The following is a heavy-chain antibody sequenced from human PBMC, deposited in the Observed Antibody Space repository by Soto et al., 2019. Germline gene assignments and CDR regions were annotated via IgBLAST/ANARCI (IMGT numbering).Heavy chain of an antibody. Sequence: SETLSLTCTVSGGSISSYYWSWIRQPPGRGLEWTGYIYYSGSTNYNPSLKRRVTISVGTSKNQFSLKLSSVTAADTAVYYCARNKKMGSSYYGWFDPWGQGTLVTVSS. D-gene: IGHD3-22*01. J-gene: IGHJ5*02. CDR1: GGSISSYY. CDR3: ARNKKMGSSYYGWFDP. CDR2: IYYSGST. V-gene: IGHV4-59*01.